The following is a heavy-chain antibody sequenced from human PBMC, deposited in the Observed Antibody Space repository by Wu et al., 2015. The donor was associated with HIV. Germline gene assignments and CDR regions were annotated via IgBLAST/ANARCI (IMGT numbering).Heavy chain of an antibody. CDR3: ASHYYDSSGYHEVAFDI. V-gene: IGHV1-18*01. D-gene: IGHD3-22*01. Sequence: QVQLVQSGAEVKKPGASVKVSCKASGYTFTSYGISWVRQAPGQGLEWMGWISAYNGNTNYAQKLQGRVTMTTDTSTSTAYMELRSLRSDDTAVYYCASHYYDSSGYHEVAFDIWGQGTMVTVSS. J-gene: IGHJ3*02. CDR1: GYTFTSYG. CDR2: ISAYNGNT.